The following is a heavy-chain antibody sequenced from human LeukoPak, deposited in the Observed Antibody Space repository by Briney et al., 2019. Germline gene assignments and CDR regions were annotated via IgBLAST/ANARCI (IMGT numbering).Heavy chain of an antibody. J-gene: IGHJ4*02. D-gene: IGHD2-15*01. Sequence: PSETLSLTCTVSGGSISSYYWSWIRQPPGKGLEWIGYIYYSGSTNYTPSLKSRVTISVDTSKNQFSLRLSSVTAADTAVYYCARVRIGFDYWGQGTLVTVSS. CDR3: ARVRIGFDY. V-gene: IGHV4-59*01. CDR1: GGSISSYY. CDR2: IYYSGST.